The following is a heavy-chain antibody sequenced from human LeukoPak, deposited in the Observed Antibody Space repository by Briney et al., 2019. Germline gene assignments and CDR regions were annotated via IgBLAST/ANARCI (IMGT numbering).Heavy chain of an antibody. J-gene: IGHJ4*02. V-gene: IGHV7-4-1*02. D-gene: IGHD6-19*01. Sequence: ASVKVSCKASGGTFSSYAISWLRQAPGQGLEWMGWINPNTGNSTYAQAFTGRFVFSLDTSVSTAYLQISSLNTEDTAVYYCAIDQPVAGVSNFDSWGQGTLVTVSS. CDR3: AIDQPVAGVSNFDS. CDR2: INPNTGNS. CDR1: GGTFSSYA.